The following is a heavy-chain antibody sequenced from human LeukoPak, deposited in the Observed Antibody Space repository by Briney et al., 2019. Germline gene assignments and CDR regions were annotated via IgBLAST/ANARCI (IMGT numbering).Heavy chain of an antibody. J-gene: IGHJ4*02. CDR3: ASLAVAGLSEGY. CDR1: GGSINNYY. CDR2: IYYSGST. D-gene: IGHD6-19*01. V-gene: IGHV4-39*01. Sequence: SETLSLTCTVSGGSINNYYWAWIRQPPGKGLEWIASIYYSGSTYYNPSLKSRVTISVGTSRNQFSLKLSSVTAADTAVYYCASLAVAGLSEGYWGQGTLVIVSS.